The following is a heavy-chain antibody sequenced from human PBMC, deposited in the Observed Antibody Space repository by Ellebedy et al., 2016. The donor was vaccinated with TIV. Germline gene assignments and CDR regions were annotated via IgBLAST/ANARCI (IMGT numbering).Heavy chain of an antibody. CDR3: AAGSVVGPSASWYFDL. D-gene: IGHD2-15*01. V-gene: IGHV1-58*01. Sequence: AASVKVSCKASGFTFTKSAVQWVRQARGQRLEWIGWIVVGSGNTHYAQKFQERVNITRDMSTSTAYMELSSLRSEDTAVYYCAAGSVVGPSASWYFDLWGRGTLVTVSS. CDR2: IVVGSGNT. CDR1: GFTFTKSA. J-gene: IGHJ2*01.